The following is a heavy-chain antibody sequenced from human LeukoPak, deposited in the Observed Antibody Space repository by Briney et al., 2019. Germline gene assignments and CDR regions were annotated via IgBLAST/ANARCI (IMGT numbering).Heavy chain of an antibody. Sequence: GSLRLSCAASGFTFSTYWMTWVRQAPGKGLEWVANIKQDGSDKYYVDSVKGRFTISRDNAKNSLYLQMNSLRAEDTALYYCARGGGSPDYWGQGTLVTVSS. J-gene: IGHJ4*02. CDR1: GFTFSTYW. D-gene: IGHD1-26*01. CDR2: IKQDGSDK. V-gene: IGHV3-7*01. CDR3: ARGGGSPDY.